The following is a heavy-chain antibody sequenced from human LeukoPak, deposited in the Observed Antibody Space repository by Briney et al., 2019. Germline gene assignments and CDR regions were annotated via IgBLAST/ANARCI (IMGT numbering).Heavy chain of an antibody. J-gene: IGHJ6*02. CDR1: GFTVSSNY. D-gene: IGHD3-22*01. V-gene: IGHV3-66*01. Sequence: GGSLRLSCAASGFTVSSNYMSWVRQAPGKGLEWVSVIYSGGSTYYADSVKGRFTISRDNSKNTLYLQMNSLRAEDTAVYYCARASPYYYDSSGYDYYYGMDVWGQGTTVTVSS. CDR2: IYSGGST. CDR3: ARASPYYYDSSGYDYYYGMDV.